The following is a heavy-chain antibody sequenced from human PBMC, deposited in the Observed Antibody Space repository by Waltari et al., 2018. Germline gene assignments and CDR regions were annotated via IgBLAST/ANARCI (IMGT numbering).Heavy chain of an antibody. J-gene: IGHJ6*02. CDR3: APQGVMMVKGGYYYYGMDV. V-gene: IGHV1-69*13. CDR2: IIPIFGTA. CDR1: GGTFSSYA. D-gene: IGHD3-22*01. Sequence: QVQLVQSGAEVKKPGSSVKVSCEASGGTFSSYAISWVRQAPGQGLEWMGGIIPIFGTANYAQKFQGRVTITADESTSTAYMELSSLRSEDTAVYYCAPQGVMMVKGGYYYYGMDVWGQGTTVTVSS.